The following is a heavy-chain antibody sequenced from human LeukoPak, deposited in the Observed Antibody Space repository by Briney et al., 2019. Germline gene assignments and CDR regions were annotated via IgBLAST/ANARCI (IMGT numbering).Heavy chain of an antibody. CDR1: GYTFTSYG. D-gene: IGHD1-7*01. J-gene: IGHJ5*02. CDR3: AGDQVTGTTFWFDP. V-gene: IGHV1-69*04. CDR2: IIPILGIA. Sequence: GASVKVSCKASGYTFTSYGISWVRQAPGQGLEWMGRIIPILGIANYAQKFQGRVTITADKSTSTAYMELSSLRSEDTAVYYCAGDQVTGTTFWFDPWGQGALVTVSS.